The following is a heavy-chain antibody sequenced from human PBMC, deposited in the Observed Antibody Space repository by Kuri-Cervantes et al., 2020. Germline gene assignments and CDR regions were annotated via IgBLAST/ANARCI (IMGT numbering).Heavy chain of an antibody. CDR1: GGSISSGGYY. V-gene: IGHV4-61*08. J-gene: IGHJ5*02. CDR2: IYYSGST. D-gene: IGHD6-13*01. Sequence: ESLKISCTVSGGSISSGGYYWSWIRQHPGKGLEWIGYIYYSGSTNYNPSLKRRVTISVDTSKNQFSLKLSSVTAADTAVYYCARVTRAGGAAKDLNWFDPWGQGTLVTVSS. CDR3: ARVTRAGGAAKDLNWFDP.